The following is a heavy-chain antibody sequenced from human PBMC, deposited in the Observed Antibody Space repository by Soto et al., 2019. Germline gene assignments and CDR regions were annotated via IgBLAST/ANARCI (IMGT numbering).Heavy chain of an antibody. CDR1: GFTFSRYW. J-gene: IGHJ4*02. CDR3: ARDGLGN. D-gene: IGHD3-16*01. CDR2: IKQDGSEK. V-gene: IGHV3-7*04. Sequence: EAQLVESGGGLVQPGGSLRLSCAASGFTFSRYWMSWVRQAPGKGLEWVANIKQDGSEKYYVDSVKGRFTISRDNAKNSLYLQMNSLRAEDTAVYYCARDGLGNWGQGTLVTVSS.